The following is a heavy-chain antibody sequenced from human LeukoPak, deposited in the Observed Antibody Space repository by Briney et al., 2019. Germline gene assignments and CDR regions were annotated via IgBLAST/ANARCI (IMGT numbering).Heavy chain of an antibody. CDR1: GFTFSSYA. D-gene: IGHD2-8*01. CDR3: VKGMTSMGDY. V-gene: IGHV3-23*01. J-gene: IGHJ4*02. Sequence: TGGSLRLSCAASGFTFSSYAMSWVRQTPGKGLEWVSSISSSGTFYADSVKGRFIISRDDPKNMLYLQMNSLRAEDTAVYYCVKGMTSMGDYWGQGTLVTVSS. CDR2: ISSSGT.